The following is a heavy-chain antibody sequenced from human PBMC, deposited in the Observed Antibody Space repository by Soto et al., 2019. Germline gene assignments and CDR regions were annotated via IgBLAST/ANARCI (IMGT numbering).Heavy chain of an antibody. CDR1: GYTFTGYY. D-gene: IGHD5-12*01. Sequence: ASVKVSCKASGYTFTGYYMHWVRQAPGQGLEWMGWINPNSGGTNYAQKFQGWVTMTRDTSISTAYMELRRLRSDDTAVYYCANEIYRGYQNWFDPWGQGTLVTVSS. CDR2: INPNSGGT. CDR3: ANEIYRGYQNWFDP. J-gene: IGHJ5*02. V-gene: IGHV1-2*04.